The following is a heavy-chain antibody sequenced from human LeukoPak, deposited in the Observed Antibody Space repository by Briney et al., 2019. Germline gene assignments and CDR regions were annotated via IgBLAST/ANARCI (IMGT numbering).Heavy chain of an antibody. CDR1: GFTFSSYW. J-gene: IGHJ6*02. V-gene: IGHV3-7*01. D-gene: IGHD3-10*01. Sequence: GGSLRLSCAAWGFTFSSYWMRWVRQARGRGLEGVANIKEDGSEKFYVDSVKGRFTISRDNPKKSLYLQMNSLRAEDTAVYYCAREDYGSGSDYYGMDVWGQGTTVTVSS. CDR2: IKEDGSEK. CDR3: AREDYGSGSDYYGMDV.